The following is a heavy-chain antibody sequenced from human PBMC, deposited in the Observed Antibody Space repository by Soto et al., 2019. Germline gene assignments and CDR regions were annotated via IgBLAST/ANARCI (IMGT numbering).Heavy chain of an antibody. CDR2: IIPLFGTA. D-gene: IGHD3-22*01. J-gene: IGHJ4*02. CDR1: GGTFSTYA. Sequence: QVQLVQSGAEVKKPGSSVQVSCKASGGTFSTYAIDWVRPAPGQGLEWLGGIIPLFGTAKYAQNFQGRITITADESTNTAYMELRSLRSQDTAVYYCARGVHYDSSGYYYFYWGQGTLVTVSS. CDR3: ARGVHYDSSGYYYFY. V-gene: IGHV1-69*01.